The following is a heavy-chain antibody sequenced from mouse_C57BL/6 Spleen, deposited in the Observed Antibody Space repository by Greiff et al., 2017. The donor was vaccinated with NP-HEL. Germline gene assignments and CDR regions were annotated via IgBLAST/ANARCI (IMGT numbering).Heavy chain of an antibody. CDR3: ARSSGTTVVDH. J-gene: IGHJ3*01. CDR1: GYTFTSYW. V-gene: IGHV1-69*01. CDR2: IDPSDSYT. Sequence: VQLQQPGAELVMPGASVKLSCKASGYTFTSYWMHWVKQRPGQGLEWIGEIDPSDSYTNYNQKFKGKSTLTVDKSSSTAYMQLSSLTSEDSAVYYCARSSGTTVVDHWGQGTLVTVSA. D-gene: IGHD1-1*01.